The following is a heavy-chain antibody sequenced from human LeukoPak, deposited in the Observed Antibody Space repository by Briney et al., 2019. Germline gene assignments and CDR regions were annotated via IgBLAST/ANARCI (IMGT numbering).Heavy chain of an antibody. V-gene: IGHV3-23*01. CDR2: ISGSGGST. CDR1: GFTFSSYA. J-gene: IGHJ4*02. D-gene: IGHD1-7*01. Sequence: GRSLRLSCAASGFTFSSYAMSWVRQAPGKGLEWVSAISGSGGSTYYADSVKGRFTISRDNSKNTLYLQMNSLRAEDTAVYYCAKRSYLELCPFDYWGQGTLVTVSS. CDR3: AKRSYLELCPFDY.